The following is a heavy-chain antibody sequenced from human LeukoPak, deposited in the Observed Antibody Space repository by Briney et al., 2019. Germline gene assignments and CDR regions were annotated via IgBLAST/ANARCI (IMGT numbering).Heavy chain of an antibody. V-gene: IGHV1-69*04. J-gene: IGHJ5*02. CDR3: ARPYCSSTSCYKPGDNWFDP. D-gene: IGHD2-2*02. CDR1: GGAFSSYA. Sequence: ASVKVSCKASGGAFSSYAISWVRQPPGQGLEWMGRIIPILGIANYAQKFQGRVTITADKSTSTAYMELSSLRSEDTAVYYCARPYCSSTSCYKPGDNWFDPWGQGTLVTVSS. CDR2: IIPILGIA.